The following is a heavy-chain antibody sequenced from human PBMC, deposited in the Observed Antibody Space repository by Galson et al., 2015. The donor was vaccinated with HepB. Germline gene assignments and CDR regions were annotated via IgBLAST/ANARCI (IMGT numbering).Heavy chain of an antibody. D-gene: IGHD3-16*01. CDR3: ARDWGEDAFDI. J-gene: IGHJ3*02. CDR1: GGSISSGSYY. Sequence: TLSLTCTVSGGSISSGSYYWSWIRQPAGKGLEWIGRIYTSGSTNYNPSLKSRVTMSVDTSKNQFSLKLSSVTAADTAVYYCARDWGEDAFDIWGQGTMVTVSS. CDR2: IYTSGST. V-gene: IGHV4-61*02.